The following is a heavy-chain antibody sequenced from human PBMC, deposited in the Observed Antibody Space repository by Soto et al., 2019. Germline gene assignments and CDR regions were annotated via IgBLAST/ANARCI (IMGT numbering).Heavy chain of an antibody. CDR2: INPSGGST. CDR1: GYTFTSYY. V-gene: IGHV1-46*03. D-gene: IGHD3-22*01. CDR3: ARVYYYDSSGPRDAFDI. Sequence: GASVKVSCKASGYTFTSYYMHWVRQAPGQGLEWMGIINPSGGSTSYAQKFQGRVTMTRDTSTSTVYMELSSLRSEDTAVYYCARVYYYDSSGPRDAFDIWGQGTMVTVSS. J-gene: IGHJ3*02.